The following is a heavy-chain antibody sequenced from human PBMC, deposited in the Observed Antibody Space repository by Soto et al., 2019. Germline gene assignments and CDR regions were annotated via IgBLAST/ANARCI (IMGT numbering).Heavy chain of an antibody. CDR3: ARQSSPLRRSSFDF. Sequence: QVQLQESGPGLVKPSETLSVTCNVSGASISSSTYYWAWIRQSPGRGLEWIGTFDYSGDTYYNPSLKSRLTLSADPSNNQLSLKGTSVTVEATAVYFCARQSSPLRRSSFDFWGQGILVIVSS. J-gene: IGHJ4*02. D-gene: IGHD1-26*01. CDR1: GASISSSTYY. CDR2: FDYSGDT. V-gene: IGHV4-39*01.